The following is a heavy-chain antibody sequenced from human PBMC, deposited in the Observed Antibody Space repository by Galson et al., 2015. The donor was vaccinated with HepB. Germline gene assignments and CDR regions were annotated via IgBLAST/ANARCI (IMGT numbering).Heavy chain of an antibody. CDR3: ARVGY. V-gene: IGHV1-2*02. CDR2: INPNSGAT. Sequence: SVKVSCKASGYSFTGYYLHWVRQAPGQGLEWMGWINPNSGATNYAQKFQGRVAMTRDTSISTGYMDLSGLKSDDTAVYYCARVGYWGQGTLVTVSS. CDR1: GYSFTGYY. J-gene: IGHJ4*02.